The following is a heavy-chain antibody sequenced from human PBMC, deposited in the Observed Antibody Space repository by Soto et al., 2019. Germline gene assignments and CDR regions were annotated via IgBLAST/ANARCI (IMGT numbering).Heavy chain of an antibody. CDR2: FSLSGTT. D-gene: IGHD2-8*02. J-gene: IGHJ4*02. Sequence: LSLTCTVSGASITGSFFWSWIRQPAGKGLEWIGRFSLSGTTNYNPSLRSRVTMSADVSKNQFSLRLTSVTAADTALYYCARGMTPPGAPAWYYFDSWGQGTLVTAPQ. CDR1: GASITGSFF. V-gene: IGHV4-4*07. CDR3: ARGMTPPGAPAWYYFDS.